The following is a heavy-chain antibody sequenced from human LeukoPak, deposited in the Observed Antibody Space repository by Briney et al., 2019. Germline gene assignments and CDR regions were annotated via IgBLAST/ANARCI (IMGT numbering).Heavy chain of an antibody. CDR3: AREQWRDAFDI. D-gene: IGHD6-19*01. V-gene: IGHV3-53*01. J-gene: IGHJ3*02. CDR1: GFTVSSNY. CDR2: IYSGGST. Sequence: GGSLRLSCAASGFTVSSNYMSWVRQAPGKGLEWVSIIYSGGSTFYADSVKGRFTISRDNSKNTLYLQMNSLRAEDTAVYYCAREQWRDAFDIWGQGTMVTVSS.